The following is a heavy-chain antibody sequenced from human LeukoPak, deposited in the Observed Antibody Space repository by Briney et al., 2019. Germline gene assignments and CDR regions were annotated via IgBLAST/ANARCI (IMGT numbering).Heavy chain of an antibody. CDR1: GGSISSYY. V-gene: IGHV4-59*01. CDR3: AKTLDYYYMDV. Sequence: SETLSLTCTVSGGSISSYYWSWIRQPPGKGLEWIGYIYYSGSTNYNPSLKSRVTISVDTSKNQFSLKLSSVTAADTAVYYCAKTLDYYYMDVWGKGTTVTVSS. CDR2: IYYSGST. J-gene: IGHJ6*03.